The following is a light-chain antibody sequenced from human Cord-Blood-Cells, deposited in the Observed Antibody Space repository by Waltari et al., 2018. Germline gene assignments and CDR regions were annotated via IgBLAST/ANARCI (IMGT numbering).Light chain of an antibody. Sequence: QSALTQPRSVSGSPGQSVTISCPGTSSDVGGYNYVPWYQQHPGKAPKLMIYDGSKRPSGVPDRFSGSKSGNTASLTISGLQAEDEADYYCCSYAGSYTGVFGGGTKLTVL. CDR1: SSDVGGYNY. CDR3: CSYAGSYTGV. CDR2: DGS. V-gene: IGLV2-11*01. J-gene: IGLJ3*02.